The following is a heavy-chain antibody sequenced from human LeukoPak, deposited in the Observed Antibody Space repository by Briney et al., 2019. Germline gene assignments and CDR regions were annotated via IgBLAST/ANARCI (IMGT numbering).Heavy chain of an antibody. CDR2: VLYDGSKK. CDR3: GRGNWGGTFEI. D-gene: IGHD7-27*01. Sequence: PAGSLRLSCAASAFTFNKYTMDWLRRAPGKGLEWLGVVLYDGSKKDNADSVKGRFTIARDNSKNLMYVKMNSLRHKATVLYYCGRGNWGGTFEIWGQGTIVTVSS. J-gene: IGHJ3*02. V-gene: IGHV3-30*04. CDR1: AFTFNKYT.